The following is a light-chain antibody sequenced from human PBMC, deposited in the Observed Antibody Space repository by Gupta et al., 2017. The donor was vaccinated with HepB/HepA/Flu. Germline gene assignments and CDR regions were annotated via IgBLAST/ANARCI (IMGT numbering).Light chain of an antibody. CDR2: GTS. J-gene: IGKJ2*01. Sequence: EIVLTQSPGTLSLSPGERATPSCRASQSVRDNYLAWFQQRPGQAPRLVIYGTSSRATGIPDRFSGSGSGTDITLTISRLEPEDFAVYSCQQDGNFPLTFGQGTKLEIK. V-gene: IGKV3-20*01. CDR3: QQDGNFPLT. CDR1: QSVRDNY.